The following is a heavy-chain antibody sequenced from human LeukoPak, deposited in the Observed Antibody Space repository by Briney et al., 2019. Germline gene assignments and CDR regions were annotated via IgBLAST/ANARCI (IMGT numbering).Heavy chain of an antibody. J-gene: IGHJ4*02. Sequence: PGGSLRLSCAASGFTLSSYGMHWVRQAPGKGLEWVAFIRYDGSNKYYADSVKGRFTISRDNSKNTLYLQMNSLRAEDTAVYYCAKMYSSGWYADYWGQGTLVTVSS. V-gene: IGHV3-30*02. D-gene: IGHD6-19*01. CDR3: AKMYSSGWYADY. CDR2: IRYDGSNK. CDR1: GFTLSSYG.